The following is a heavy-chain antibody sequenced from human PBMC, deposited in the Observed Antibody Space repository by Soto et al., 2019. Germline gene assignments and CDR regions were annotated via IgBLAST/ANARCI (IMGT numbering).Heavy chain of an antibody. D-gene: IGHD5-12*01. Sequence: GGSLRLSCAASGFTFDDYAMHWVRQAPGKGLEWVSGISWNSGSIGYADSVKGRFTISRDNAKNSLYLQMNSLRAEDTALYYCAKDSSRGWLRPGIDYWGQGTLVTVSS. CDR2: ISWNSGSI. CDR3: AKDSSRGWLRPGIDY. V-gene: IGHV3-9*01. CDR1: GFTFDDYA. J-gene: IGHJ4*02.